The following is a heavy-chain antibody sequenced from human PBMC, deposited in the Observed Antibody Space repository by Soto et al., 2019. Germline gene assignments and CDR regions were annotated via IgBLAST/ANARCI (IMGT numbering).Heavy chain of an antibody. D-gene: IGHD2-2*01. Sequence: GGSLRLSCAASGFTFSNAWMSWVRQAPGKGLEWVGRIKSKTDGGTTDYAAPVKGRFTISRDDSKNTLYLQMNSLKTEDTAVYYCTTEQPGPYQLLWLFLFDYWGQGTLVTVSS. CDR1: GFTFSNAW. J-gene: IGHJ4*02. V-gene: IGHV3-15*01. CDR2: IKSKTDGGTT. CDR3: TTEQPGPYQLLWLFLFDY.